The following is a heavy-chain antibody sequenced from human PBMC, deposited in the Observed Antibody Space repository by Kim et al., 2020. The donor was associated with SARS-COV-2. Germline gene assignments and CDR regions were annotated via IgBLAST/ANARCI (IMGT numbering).Heavy chain of an antibody. CDR2: INHSGST. V-gene: IGHV4-34*01. D-gene: IGHD6-13*01. CDR3: ARVRSRVYYYYYGMDV. Sequence: SETLSLTCAVYGGSFSGYYWSWIRQPPGKGLEWIGEINHSGSTNYNPSLKSRVTISVDTSKNQFSLKLSSVTAADTAVYYCARVRSRVYYYYYGMDVWGQGTTVTVSS. CDR1: GGSFSGYY. J-gene: IGHJ6*02.